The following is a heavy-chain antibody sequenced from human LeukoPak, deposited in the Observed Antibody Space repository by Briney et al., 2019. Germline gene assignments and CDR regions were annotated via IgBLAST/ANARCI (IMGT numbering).Heavy chain of an antibody. CDR1: GGTFSSYA. CDR2: IIPIFGTA. D-gene: IGHD6-13*01. CDR3: ARVVAAAGVDY. J-gene: IGHJ4*02. Sequence: ASEKVSCKASGGTFSSYAISWVRQAPGQGLEWMGGIIPIFGTANYAQKFQGRVTITTDESTSTAYMELSSLRSEDTAVYYCARVVAAAGVDYWGQGTLVTVSS. V-gene: IGHV1-69*05.